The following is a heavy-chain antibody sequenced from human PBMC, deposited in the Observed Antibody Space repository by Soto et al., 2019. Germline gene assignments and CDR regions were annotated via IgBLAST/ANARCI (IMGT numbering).Heavy chain of an antibody. J-gene: IGHJ6*02. Sequence: GAAVKVSCKAAGYTFIKYAMNWVRQAPGQSLEWMGWINAGNGNIKYSEKFQGRVTITRDTSATTAYMELSSLRSEDTAVYYCARQYYYEVWRGLQSFGMDVWGQGTTVTVSS. D-gene: IGHD3-3*01. V-gene: IGHV1-3*01. CDR3: ARQYYYEVWRGLQSFGMDV. CDR1: GYTFIKYA. CDR2: INAGNGNI.